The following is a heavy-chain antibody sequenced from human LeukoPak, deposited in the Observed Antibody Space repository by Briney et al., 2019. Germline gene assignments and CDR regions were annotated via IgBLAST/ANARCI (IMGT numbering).Heavy chain of an antibody. CDR3: ARGAMVRALAD. V-gene: IGHV4-61*02. D-gene: IGHD3-10*01. Sequence: PSQTLSLTCTVSGASITSGGFHWSSIRQPAARGLEWFGRFFTSGSTNYNPSPNSPFTISVAPSKNQFSLRLSSVTAADTAVYYCARGAMVRALADWGQGTLVTVSS. CDR1: GASITSGGFH. CDR2: FFTSGST. J-gene: IGHJ4*02.